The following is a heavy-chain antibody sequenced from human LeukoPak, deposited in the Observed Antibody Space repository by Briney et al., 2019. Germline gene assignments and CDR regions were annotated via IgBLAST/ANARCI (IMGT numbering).Heavy chain of an antibody. V-gene: IGHV3-74*01. D-gene: IGHD2/OR15-2a*01. J-gene: IGHJ4*02. Sequence: GGSLGLSCAASGFTFNSYWMHWVRQAPGKGLVWVSRINTDGSRTTYADSVKGRFTISRDKANNTLYLQMDSLRADDTAVYYCARGRGTIYLFDYWGQGTLVTVSS. CDR3: ARGRGTIYLFDY. CDR1: GFTFNSYW. CDR2: INTDGSRT.